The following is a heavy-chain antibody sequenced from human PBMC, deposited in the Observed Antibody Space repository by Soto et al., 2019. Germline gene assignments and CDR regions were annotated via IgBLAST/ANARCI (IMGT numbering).Heavy chain of an antibody. D-gene: IGHD6-6*01. Sequence: HPGGSLRLSCAASGFTFSSYAMSWVRQAPGKGLEWVSAISGSGGSTYYADSVKGRFTISRDNSKNTLYLQMNSLRAEDTAVYYCARNKISSSSSAPYWGQGTLVTVSS. CDR2: ISGSGGST. V-gene: IGHV3-23*01. CDR1: GFTFSSYA. J-gene: IGHJ4*02. CDR3: ARNKISSSSSAPY.